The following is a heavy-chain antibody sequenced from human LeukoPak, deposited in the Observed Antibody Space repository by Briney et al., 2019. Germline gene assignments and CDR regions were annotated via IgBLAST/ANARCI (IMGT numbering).Heavy chain of an antibody. CDR1: GYTFTSYG. J-gene: IGHJ4*02. D-gene: IGHD3-22*01. CDR2: ISAYNGNT. Sequence: GASVKVSCKASGYTFTSYGISWVRQAPGQGLEWMGWISAYNGNTNYAQKLQGRVTMTTDTSTSTAYMELRSLRSDDTAVYYCARDGIRTSPYYYDSSGYSSAWGQGTLVTVSS. CDR3: ARDGIRTSPYYYDSSGYSSA. V-gene: IGHV1-18*01.